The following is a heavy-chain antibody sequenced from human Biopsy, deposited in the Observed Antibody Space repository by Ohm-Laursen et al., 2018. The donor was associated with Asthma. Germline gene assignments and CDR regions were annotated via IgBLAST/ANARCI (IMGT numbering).Heavy chain of an antibody. CDR3: AKSADYYDSTDYLDF. V-gene: IGHV3-9*01. J-gene: IGHJ4*01. CDR2: ISWNSGNI. D-gene: IGHD3-22*01. Sequence: SLRLSCAAPGFPFDDCAMHWVRQAPGKGLEWVSSISWNSGNIDYAVSVKGRFTISRDNAKNSLYLQMQSLRPEDTAFYYCAKSADYYDSTDYLDFWGRGTLVTVSS. CDR1: GFPFDDCA.